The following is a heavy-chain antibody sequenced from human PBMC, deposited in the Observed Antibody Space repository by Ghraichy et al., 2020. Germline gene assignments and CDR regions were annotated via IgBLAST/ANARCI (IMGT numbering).Heavy chain of an antibody. CDR3: ARDRYYDFWSGYYTHYYGLDV. J-gene: IGHJ6*02. CDR1: GFTFSSYS. CDR2: ISSSSSYI. Sequence: GGSLRLSCAASGFTFSSYSMNWVRQAPGKGLEWVSSISSSSSYIYYADSGKGRFTISRDNAKNSMYLQMNSLRAEDTAVYYCARDRYYDFWSGYYTHYYGLDVWGQGTTVTVSS. V-gene: IGHV3-21*01. D-gene: IGHD3-3*01.